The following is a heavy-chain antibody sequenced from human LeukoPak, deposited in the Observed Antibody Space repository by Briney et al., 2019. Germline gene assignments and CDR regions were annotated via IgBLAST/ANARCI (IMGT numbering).Heavy chain of an antibody. Sequence: ASVKVSCKASGYTFTGYYMHWVRQAPGQGLEWMGRINPNSGGTNYAQKFQGRVTMTRDTSISTAYMELSRLRSDDTAVYYCAKDLRTLRGYSYGLEGDYWGQGTLVTVTS. CDR1: GYTFTGYY. CDR3: AKDLRTLRGYSYGLEGDY. D-gene: IGHD5-18*01. V-gene: IGHV1-2*06. J-gene: IGHJ4*02. CDR2: INPNSGGT.